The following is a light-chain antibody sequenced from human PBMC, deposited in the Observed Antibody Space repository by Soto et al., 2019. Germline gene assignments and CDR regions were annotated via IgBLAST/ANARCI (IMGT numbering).Light chain of an antibody. V-gene: IGLV2-8*01. CDR3: SSYAGSNNFV. CDR1: SSDVGGYNY. Sequence: QSALTQPPSASGSPGQSVTISCTGTSSDVGGYNYVSWYQQHPGKAPKLMIYEVNKRPSGVPDRFSGSKSGYTASLTVYGLQAEEEADYYCSSYAGSNNFVFGTGTKVTVL. J-gene: IGLJ1*01. CDR2: EVN.